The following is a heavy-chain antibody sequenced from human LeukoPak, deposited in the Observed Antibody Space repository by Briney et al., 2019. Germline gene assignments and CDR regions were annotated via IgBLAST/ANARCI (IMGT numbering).Heavy chain of an antibody. CDR1: GYTFTGYY. CDR2: INPNSGGT. J-gene: IGHJ6*03. D-gene: IGHD1-7*01. Sequence: ASVKVSCKASGYTFTGYYMHWVRQAPGQGLEWMGWINPNSGGTNYAQKFQGRVIMTRDTSISAAYMELSRLRSDDTAVYYCARELEIRSCYYYMDVWGKGTTVTVSS. V-gene: IGHV1-2*02. CDR3: ARELEIRSCYYYMDV.